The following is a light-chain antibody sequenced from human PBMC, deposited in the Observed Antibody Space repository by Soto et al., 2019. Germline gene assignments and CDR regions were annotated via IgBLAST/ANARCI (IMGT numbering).Light chain of an antibody. Sequence: EIQMTQSPSSLSASVGDIVTITCRASQAIRNDLAWYQQKPGRAPKRLIYGSSSLQSGVPSRFSGRGSGTEFTLTISSLQPEDFATYYCLQHNVFPRTFGQGTKVDI. CDR1: QAIRND. CDR2: GSS. V-gene: IGKV1-17*01. J-gene: IGKJ1*01. CDR3: LQHNVFPRT.